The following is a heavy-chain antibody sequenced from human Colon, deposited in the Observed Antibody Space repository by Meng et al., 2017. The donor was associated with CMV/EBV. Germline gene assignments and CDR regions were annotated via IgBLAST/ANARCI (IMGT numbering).Heavy chain of an antibody. CDR1: GFTFSDYY. Sequence: SCAASGFTFSDYYLSWLRQAPGKGLEWVSYISSSGSTIYYADSVKGRFTISRDNAKNSLYLQMNSLRAEDTAVYYCARAWSGFNWFDPWGQGTLVTVSS. D-gene: IGHD3-3*01. CDR2: ISSSGSTI. J-gene: IGHJ5*02. V-gene: IGHV3-11*04. CDR3: ARAWSGFNWFDP.